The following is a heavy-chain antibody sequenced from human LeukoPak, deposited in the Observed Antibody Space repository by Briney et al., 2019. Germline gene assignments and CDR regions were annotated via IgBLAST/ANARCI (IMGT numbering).Heavy chain of an antibody. D-gene: IGHD3-3*01. CDR3: ARDGLAYYDFWSGYYKDYYYGMDV. CDR1: GGSISSGDYY. V-gene: IGHV4-30-4*02. Sequence: SETLSLTCTVSGGSISSGDYYWSWIRQPPGKGLEWIGYIYYSGSTYYNPSLKSRVTISVDTSKNQFSLKLSSVTAADTAVYYCARDGLAYYDFWSGYYKDYYYGMDVWGQGTTVTVSS. CDR2: IYYSGST. J-gene: IGHJ6*02.